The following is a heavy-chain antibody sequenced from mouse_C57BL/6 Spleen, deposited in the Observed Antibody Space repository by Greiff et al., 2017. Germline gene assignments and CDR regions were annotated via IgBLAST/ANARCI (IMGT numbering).Heavy chain of an antibody. CDR1: GYTFTSYW. Sequence: QVQLQQPGAELVKPGASVKLSCKASGYTFTSYWMHWVKQRPGRGLEWIGGIDPNSGGTKYNEKFTSKATLTVDTPSRTAYMQLSSLTSEDSAVYYCARSGYDGSSWFGYWGKVTLVTAAA. D-gene: IGHD1-1*01. V-gene: IGHV1-72*01. CDR3: ARSGYDGSSWFGY. CDR2: IDPNSGGT. J-gene: IGHJ3*01.